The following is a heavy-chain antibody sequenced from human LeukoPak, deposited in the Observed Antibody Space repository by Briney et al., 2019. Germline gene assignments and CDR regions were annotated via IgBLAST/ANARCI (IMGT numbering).Heavy chain of an antibody. D-gene: IGHD3-3*01. CDR3: ASMSGYYPSYYFDY. J-gene: IGHJ4*02. CDR1: GYTFISYG. V-gene: IGHV1-18*01. Sequence: ASVKVSCRASGYTFISYGIAWVRQAPGQGLEWLGWISAYNGNIDYAQKLQGRVTLTTDTSTSTAYMEVRSLRSDDTAVYYCASMSGYYPSYYFDYWGQGTLVTVSS. CDR2: ISAYNGNI.